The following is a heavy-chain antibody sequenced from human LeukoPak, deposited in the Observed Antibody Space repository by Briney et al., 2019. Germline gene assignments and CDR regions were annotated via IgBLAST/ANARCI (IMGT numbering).Heavy chain of an antibody. J-gene: IGHJ5*02. D-gene: IGHD6-13*01. Sequence: GGSLRLSCAASGFTFDDYTMHWVRHAPGKGLEWVAGISWNSGTIAYADSVKGRFTISRDNARNSLYLQMNSLRVEDMALYYCAKDSTSVWYGWLDPWGQGTLVTVSS. CDR2: ISWNSGTI. CDR1: GFTFDDYT. V-gene: IGHV3-9*03. CDR3: AKDSTSVWYGWLDP.